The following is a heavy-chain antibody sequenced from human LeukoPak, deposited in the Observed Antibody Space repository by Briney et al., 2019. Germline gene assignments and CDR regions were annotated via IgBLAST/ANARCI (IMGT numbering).Heavy chain of an antibody. Sequence: ASVKVSCKASGGTFSSYAISWVRQAPGQGLEWMGRIIPIFGTANYAQKFQGRVTITTDESTSTAYMELSSLRSEDTAVYYWARDVGSRPMYWFDPWGQGTLVTVSS. CDR3: ARDVGSRPMYWFDP. J-gene: IGHJ5*02. D-gene: IGHD6-13*01. CDR1: GGTFSSYA. V-gene: IGHV1-69*05. CDR2: IIPIFGTA.